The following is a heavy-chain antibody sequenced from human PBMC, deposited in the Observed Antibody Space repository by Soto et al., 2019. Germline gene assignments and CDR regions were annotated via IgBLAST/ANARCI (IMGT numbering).Heavy chain of an antibody. CDR2: ITGSGDYT. J-gene: IGHJ4*02. D-gene: IGHD3-22*01. V-gene: IGHV3-23*01. CDR1: GFTFSNYA. CDR3: AKARYYDSTGYLYYFAY. Sequence: EVQLLESGGGLVQPGGSLRLSCAASGFTFSNYAMSWVRQAPGKGLEWVSSITGSGDYTYYADSVKGRFTISRDNSKNTIYLQMNSLRAEDTAVYYCAKARYYDSTGYLYYFAYWGKGTLVTVS.